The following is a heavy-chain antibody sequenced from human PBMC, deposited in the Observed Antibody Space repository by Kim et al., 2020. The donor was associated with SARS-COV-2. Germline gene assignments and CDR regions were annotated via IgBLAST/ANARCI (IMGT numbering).Heavy chain of an antibody. V-gene: IGHV5-51*01. CDR1: GYSFTSYW. Sequence: GESLKISCKGSGYSFTSYWIGWVRQMPGKGLEWMGIIYPGDSDTRYSPSFQGQVTISADKSISTAYLQWSSLKASDTAMYYCARVRSSHNYYYGMDVWGQGTTVTVSS. D-gene: IGHD6-13*01. CDR2: IYPGDSDT. CDR3: ARVRSSHNYYYGMDV. J-gene: IGHJ6*02.